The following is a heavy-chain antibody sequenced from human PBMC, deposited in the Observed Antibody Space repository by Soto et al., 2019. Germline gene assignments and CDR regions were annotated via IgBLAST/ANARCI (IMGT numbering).Heavy chain of an antibody. J-gene: IGHJ4*02. CDR3: ARAGIRTSFDY. V-gene: IGHV3-49*03. D-gene: IGHD2-21*01. Sequence: PGGSLRLFCTASGFTFGDYPMSWFRQAPGKGLEWVGFIRSKAYGGTTEYAASVKGRFTISRDDSKSIAYLQMNSLKTEDTAVYYRARAGIRTSFDYWGQGTLVTVSS. CDR1: GFTFGDYP. CDR2: IRSKAYGGTT.